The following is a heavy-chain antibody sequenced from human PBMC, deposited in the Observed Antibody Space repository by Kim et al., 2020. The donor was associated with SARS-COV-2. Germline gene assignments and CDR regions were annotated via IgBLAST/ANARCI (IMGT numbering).Heavy chain of an antibody. Sequence: ASVKVSCKASGYTFTSYAMHWVRQAPGQRLEWMGWINAGNGNTKYSQKFQGRVTITRDTSASTAYMELSSLRSEDTAVYYCARGPGGFYDYVWGSYYYWGQGTLVTVSS. CDR1: GYTFTSYA. D-gene: IGHD3-16*01. V-gene: IGHV1-3*01. CDR2: INAGNGNT. J-gene: IGHJ4*02. CDR3: ARGPGGFYDYVWGSYYY.